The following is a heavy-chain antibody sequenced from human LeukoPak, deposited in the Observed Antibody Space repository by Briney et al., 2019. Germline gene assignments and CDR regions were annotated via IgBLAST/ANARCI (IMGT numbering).Heavy chain of an antibody. CDR2: IFNGGST. D-gene: IGHD1-1*01. CDR3: VRGTGGR. V-gene: IGHV4-30-2*01. CDR1: GGSISSGGFT. J-gene: IGHJ4*02. Sequence: SETLSLTCTVSGGSISSGGFTWRWIRQPPGKGLEWIGYIFNGGSTFHNPSLESRVTMSVDMSRNRFSLELTSVTAADTAVYYCVRGTGGRWGRGILVTVSS.